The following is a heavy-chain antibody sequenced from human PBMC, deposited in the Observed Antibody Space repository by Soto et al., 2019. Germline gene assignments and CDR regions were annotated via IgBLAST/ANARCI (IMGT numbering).Heavy chain of an antibody. CDR2: INTDGSST. Sequence: EVQLVESGGGLVQPGGSLRLSCAASGFTFSSSWIHWVRQAPGKGLVWVSRINTDGSSTDYADSVKGRFTISRDNAKNTLYLQMNGLRAEDTALYYCVRGVVVPAVRGTDNYGMDVWGQGTTVTVSS. CDR3: VRGVVVPAVRGTDNYGMDV. J-gene: IGHJ6*02. CDR1: GFTFSSSW. D-gene: IGHD2-2*01. V-gene: IGHV3-74*01.